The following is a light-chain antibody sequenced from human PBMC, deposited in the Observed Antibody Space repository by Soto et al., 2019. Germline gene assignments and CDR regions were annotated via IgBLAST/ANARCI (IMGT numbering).Light chain of an antibody. J-gene: IGKJ2*01. V-gene: IGKV3-15*01. CDR1: QNVSSN. CDR3: QQYNNWPPYT. CDR2: GAS. Sequence: EIVMTQSPATLSVSPGERATLSCRASQNVSSNLAWYQQKPGQAPRLLIYGASTRATGIPDRFSGSGSGTEFTLTISSLQSEDFAVYSCQQYNNWPPYTFGQGTKLEIK.